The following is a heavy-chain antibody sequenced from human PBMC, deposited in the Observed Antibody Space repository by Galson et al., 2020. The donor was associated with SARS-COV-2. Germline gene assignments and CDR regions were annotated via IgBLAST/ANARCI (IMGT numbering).Heavy chain of an antibody. Sequence: ALHGESLKISCAASGFTFSSYWMHWVRQAPGKGLVWVSRIYSEGSSTSYADSVKGRFTISGDNAKNTLYLQMNSLRAEDTAVYYCARGDMRNDYFGYWGQGTLVTVSS. J-gene: IGHJ4*02. CDR3: ARGDMRNDYFGY. CDR1: GFTFSSYW. V-gene: IGHV3-74*01. CDR2: IYSEGSST. D-gene: IGHD3-16*01.